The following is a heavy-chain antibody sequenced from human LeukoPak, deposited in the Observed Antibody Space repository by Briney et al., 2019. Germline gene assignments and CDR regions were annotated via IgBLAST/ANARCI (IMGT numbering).Heavy chain of an antibody. CDR1: GGSFSDYY. D-gene: IGHD6-13*01. J-gene: IGHJ4*02. Sequence: PSETLSLTCAVSGGSFSDYYWAWIRQPPGRGLEWIGEINHSGSTDYTPSLKSRVAISVDTSKNQFSLKLSSVTAADTAVYYCARRPVAAANSPLDYWGQGTLVTVSS. CDR2: INHSGST. V-gene: IGHV4-34*01. CDR3: ARRPVAAANSPLDY.